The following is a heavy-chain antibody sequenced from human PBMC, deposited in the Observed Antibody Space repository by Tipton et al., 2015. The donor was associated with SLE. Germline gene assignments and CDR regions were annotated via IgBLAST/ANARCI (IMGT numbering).Heavy chain of an antibody. D-gene: IGHD4-17*01. CDR3: ARPSSMTTGAFDP. Sequence: LRLSCTVSGGSIVSSSFFWASIRQPPGKGLEWIGSIYYSGNTYDNPSLKSRLTMSVDTSKTQFSLKLRSVTAADTAVYYCARPSSMTTGAFDPWGQGTLVTISS. CDR2: IYYSGNT. CDR1: GGSIVSSSFF. J-gene: IGHJ5*02. V-gene: IGHV4-39*07.